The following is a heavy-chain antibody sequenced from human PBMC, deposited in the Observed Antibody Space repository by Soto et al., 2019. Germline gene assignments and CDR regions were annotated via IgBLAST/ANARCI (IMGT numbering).Heavy chain of an antibody. CDR2: ISSSSSYI. CDR1: GCTYSSYS. J-gene: IGHJ4*02. CDR3: TRDDFWCGPGSLYP. V-gene: IGHV3-21*01. Sequence: GGSLRLSCAASGCTYSSYSMNWVRQAPGKGLEWVSSISSSSSYIYYADSVKGRFTISRDNAKNSLYLQMNSLRAQDTAVYYCTRDDFWCGPGSLYPWGQGTLLTVST. D-gene: IGHD3-3*01.